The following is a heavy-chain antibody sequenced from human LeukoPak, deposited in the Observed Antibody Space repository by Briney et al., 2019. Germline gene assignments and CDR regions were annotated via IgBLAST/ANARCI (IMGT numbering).Heavy chain of an antibody. CDR1: GFTFGDCA. CDR2: IRSKTFGGTP. D-gene: IGHD2-2*01. Sequence: PGGSLRLSCTASGFTFGDCAMNWFRQAPGKGLEWVGFIRSKTFGGTPDYAASVKGRFTISRDDSKSIAYLQMNSLRAADTAVYYCAKESDEDRYCSSTNCYPFDYWGQGTLVTVSS. V-gene: IGHV3-49*03. CDR3: AKESDEDRYCSSTNCYPFDY. J-gene: IGHJ4*02.